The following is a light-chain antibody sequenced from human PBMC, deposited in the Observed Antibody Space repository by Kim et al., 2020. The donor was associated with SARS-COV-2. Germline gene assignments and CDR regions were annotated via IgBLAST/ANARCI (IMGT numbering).Light chain of an antibody. V-gene: IGKV1-27*01. CDR2: AAS. Sequence: DIQMTQSPSSLSASVGDRVTVTCRASQPIAKDLAWYQQKPGKAPILLIYAASALHTGVPSRFSGSGSETEFTITISSLQPDDVATYFCQNYNVAPYTFGQGTKLEI. CDR3: QNYNVAPYT. J-gene: IGKJ2*01. CDR1: QPIAKD.